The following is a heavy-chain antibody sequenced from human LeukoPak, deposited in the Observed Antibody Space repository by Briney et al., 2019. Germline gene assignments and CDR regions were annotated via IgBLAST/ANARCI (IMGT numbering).Heavy chain of an antibody. CDR2: ISYDGTNK. V-gene: IGHV3-30-3*01. Sequence: PGRSLRLSCAASGFTFSSYAMHWVCQAPGRGLEWVAVISYDGTNKYYADSVKGRFTISRDNSKNTLYLQMNTLRAEDTAVYYCARVDRGLLGAFDIWGQGTMVTVSS. CDR3: ARVDRGLLGAFDI. D-gene: IGHD2-15*01. CDR1: GFTFSSYA. J-gene: IGHJ3*02.